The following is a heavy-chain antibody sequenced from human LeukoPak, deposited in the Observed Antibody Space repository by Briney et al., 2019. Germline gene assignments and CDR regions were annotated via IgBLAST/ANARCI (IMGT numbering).Heavy chain of an antibody. V-gene: IGHV4-31*03. CDR2: IYYSGST. CDR3: ARSRTHYDFCV. J-gene: IGHJ4*02. Sequence: PSQTLSLTCSVSGGSISSDDYCWNWIRQHPGKGLEWIGYIYYSGSTYYNPSLKSRVALSVDTSKNQFSLKLSSVTAADTAVYYCARSRTHYDFCVWGQGTLVTVSS. CDR1: GGSISSDDYC. D-gene: IGHD3-3*01.